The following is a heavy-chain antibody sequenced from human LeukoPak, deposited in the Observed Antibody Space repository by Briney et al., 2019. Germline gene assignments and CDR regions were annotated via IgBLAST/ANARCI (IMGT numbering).Heavy chain of an antibody. CDR1: GFTFSSND. CDR3: ARADIVVVPAANHSYYYYMDV. CDR2: ISGGGGST. D-gene: IGHD2-2*01. Sequence: GGSLRLSCAASGFTFSSNDMSWVRQAPGKGLEWVSGISGGGGSTYYADSVEGRFTISRDNSRNRLYMQMNSLRAEDTAVYYCARADIVVVPAANHSYYYYMDVWGKGTTVTVSS. J-gene: IGHJ6*03. V-gene: IGHV3-23*01.